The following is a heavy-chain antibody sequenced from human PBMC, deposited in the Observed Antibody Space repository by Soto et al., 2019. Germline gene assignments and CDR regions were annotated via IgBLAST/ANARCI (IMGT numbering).Heavy chain of an antibody. V-gene: IGHV3-33*01. J-gene: IGHJ6*02. CDR2: IWFHGSNQ. CDR3: ARDVLGSSGWFPHYGMDV. Sequence: QVQLVESGGGVVQPGRSLRLSCASSGFTFSNYGMHWVRQAPGKGLEWVAVIWFHGSNQYYADSVKGRFTISRDNSNNTLYLRMNSLRAEDTAVYYRARDVLGSSGWFPHYGMDVWGQGTTVTVSS. CDR1: GFTFSNYG. D-gene: IGHD6-19*01.